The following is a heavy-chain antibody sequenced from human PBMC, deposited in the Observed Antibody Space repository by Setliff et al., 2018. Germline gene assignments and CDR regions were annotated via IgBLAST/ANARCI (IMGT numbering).Heavy chain of an antibody. Sequence: PSETLSLTCTVSGASISSGTYYWAWIRQPPGKGLEWIGRIHYRGTTYSNASLASRLTISVDTSKNQFSLKLGSVTAADTAVYYCARGGTFRYFDFWGQGAPVTVSS. J-gene: IGHJ4*02. V-gene: IGHV4-39*07. CDR2: IHYRGTT. CDR1: GASISSGTYY. CDR3: ARGGTFRYFDF. D-gene: IGHD5-12*01.